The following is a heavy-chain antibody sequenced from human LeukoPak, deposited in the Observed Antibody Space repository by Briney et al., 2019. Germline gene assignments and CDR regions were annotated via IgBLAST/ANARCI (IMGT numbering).Heavy chain of an antibody. CDR2: ITSNSKYI. V-gene: IGHV3-21*04. D-gene: IGHD3-22*01. CDR3: AKDPTDFDSSGQTYFDY. J-gene: IGHJ4*02. Sequence: GGSLRLSCTASGFTFSTYTMNWVRQAPGKGLEWISSITSNSKYIFYADSLKGRCTISRDNAKNSLFLQMNSLRAEDTAVYYCAKDPTDFDSSGQTYFDYWGQGSLVTVSS. CDR1: GFTFSTYT.